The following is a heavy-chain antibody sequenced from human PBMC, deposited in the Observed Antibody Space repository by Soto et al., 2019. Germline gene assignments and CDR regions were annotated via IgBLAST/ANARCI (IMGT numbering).Heavy chain of an antibody. CDR1: GDSISSGGYY. Sequence: LSLTCTVSGDSISSGGYYWSWIRQHPGKGLEWIGYIYDNGGAYYSPSLKGRVVISVDRSENQFSLRLSSVTAADTAVYYCARVKGGTTRRAFDSWGQGTLVTVSS. CDR2: IYDNGGA. V-gene: IGHV4-31*03. J-gene: IGHJ4*02. D-gene: IGHD1-7*01. CDR3: ARVKGGTTRRAFDS.